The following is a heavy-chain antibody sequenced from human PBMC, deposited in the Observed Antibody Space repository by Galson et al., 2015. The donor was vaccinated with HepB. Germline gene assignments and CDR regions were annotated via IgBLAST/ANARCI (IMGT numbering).Heavy chain of an antibody. V-gene: IGHV4-59*01. CDR1: GDSINNYF. CDR2: VYYGGTT. Sequence: ETLSLTCTVSGDSINNYFWSWIRQPPGQGLECIGYVYYGGTTDYNPALKGRVTISADTSKSQFSLKMNSVTAEDTAVYFCARVRSRTTAYHDVFDVWGRGTMVIVSS. J-gene: IGHJ3*01. D-gene: IGHD1-14*01. CDR3: ARVRSRTTAYHDVFDV.